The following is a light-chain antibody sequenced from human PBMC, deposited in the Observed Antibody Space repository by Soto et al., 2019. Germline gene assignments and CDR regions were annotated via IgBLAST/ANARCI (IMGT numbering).Light chain of an antibody. CDR3: QQYTYWPRT. J-gene: IGKJ1*01. CDR1: QSVSSN. Sequence: EIVMTQSPATLSASPGERATLSCRASQSVSSNLAWYQQKPRQAPRLLIYGASTRATGIPARFSGSGSGTEFTLTISSLQSEDFAVYYCQQYTYWPRTFGQGTKVDIK. V-gene: IGKV3-15*01. CDR2: GAS.